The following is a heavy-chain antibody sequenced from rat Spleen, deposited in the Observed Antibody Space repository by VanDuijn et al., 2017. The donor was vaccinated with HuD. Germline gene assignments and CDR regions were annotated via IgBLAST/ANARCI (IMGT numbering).Heavy chain of an antibody. D-gene: IGHD1-6*01. CDR1: GFTFSNYG. V-gene: IGHV5-29*01. J-gene: IGHJ2*01. CDR3: ARHGTTDYYVDY. CDR2: ISYDGSST. Sequence: EVQLVESGGGLVQPGRSLKLSCEASGFTFSNYGMAWVRQAPTKGLEWVATISYDGSSTYYRDSVKGRFTISRDNAKSTLYLQMDSLRSEDTATYYCARHGTTDYYVDYWGQGVMVTVSS.